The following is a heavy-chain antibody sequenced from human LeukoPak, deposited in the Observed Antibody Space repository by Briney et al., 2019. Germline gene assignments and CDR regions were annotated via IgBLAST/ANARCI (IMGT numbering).Heavy chain of an antibody. Sequence: RGSLRLSCAASGFTFSTYSMNWVRQAPGKGLEWVSSISSSSSYIFYADSVKGRFTISRDNAKNSLYLQMDSLRAEDTAVYYCARDPLSRAFDIWGQGTMVIVSS. CDR2: ISSSSSYI. V-gene: IGHV3-21*01. CDR1: GFTFSTYS. CDR3: ARDPLSRAFDI. J-gene: IGHJ3*02.